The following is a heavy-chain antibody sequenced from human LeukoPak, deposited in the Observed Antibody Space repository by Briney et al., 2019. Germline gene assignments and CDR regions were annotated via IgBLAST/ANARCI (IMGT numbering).Heavy chain of an antibody. D-gene: IGHD1-26*01. V-gene: IGHV5-51*01. CDR3: GRHQHSGSYGAFDI. CDR2: IYPDDSET. J-gene: IGHJ3*02. Sequence: GESLKISCKGSGYSFTSFWIGWVRQMPGKGLEWMGIIYPDDSETRYSPSFQGQVTISADKSISTAYLQWSSLKASDTAMYYCGRHQHSGSYGAFDIWGQGTMVTVSS. CDR1: GYSFTSFW.